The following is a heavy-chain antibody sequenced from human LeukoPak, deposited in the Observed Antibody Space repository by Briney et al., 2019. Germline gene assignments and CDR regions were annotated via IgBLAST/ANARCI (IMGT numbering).Heavy chain of an antibody. V-gene: IGHV4-34*01. CDR1: GGSFSGYY. CDR3: ARLVVTSILDWFDP. J-gene: IGHJ5*02. D-gene: IGHD2-21*02. Sequence: SETLSLTCAVYGGSFSGYYWSWIRQPPGKGLEWIGEINHSGSTNSNPSLKSRVTISVDTSKNQFSLKLSSVTAADTAVYYCARLVVTSILDWFDPWGRGTLVTVSS. CDR2: INHSGST.